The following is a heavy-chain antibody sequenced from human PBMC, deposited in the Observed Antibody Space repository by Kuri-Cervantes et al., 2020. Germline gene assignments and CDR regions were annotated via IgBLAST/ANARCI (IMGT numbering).Heavy chain of an antibody. D-gene: IGHD2-15*01. CDR2: IWYDGSNK. J-gene: IGHJ4*02. CDR1: GFTFSSYG. V-gene: IGHV3-33*01. CDR3: ARWSDCSGGSCYEGGVFDY. Sequence: GESLKISCAASGFTFSSYGMHWVRQAPGKGLEWVAVIWYDGSNKYYADSVKGRFTISRDHSKNTLYLQMNSLRAEDTAVYYCARWSDCSGGSCYEGGVFDYWGQGTLVTVSS.